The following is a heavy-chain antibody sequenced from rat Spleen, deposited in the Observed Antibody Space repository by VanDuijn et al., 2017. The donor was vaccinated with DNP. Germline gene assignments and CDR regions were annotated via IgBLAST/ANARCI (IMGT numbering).Heavy chain of an antibody. CDR2: ITSGGSS. Sequence: EVQLVESGGDLVQPGRSLKLSCVASGFSFSHYWMTWIRQVPGKGLEWIASITSGGSSYYPDSVKGRFTISRDNAKSTLYLQMNSLRSEDMATYYCARPWELGFAYWGQGTLVTVSS. CDR1: GFSFSHYW. J-gene: IGHJ3*01. V-gene: IGHV5-31*01. CDR3: ARPWELGFAY. D-gene: IGHD5-1*01.